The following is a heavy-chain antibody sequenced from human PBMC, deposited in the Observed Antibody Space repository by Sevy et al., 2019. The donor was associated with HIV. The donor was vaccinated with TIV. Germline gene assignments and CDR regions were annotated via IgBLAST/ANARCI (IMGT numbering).Heavy chain of an antibody. CDR1: GFSFSSFW. CDR3: AREGQRSHPGDY. J-gene: IGHJ4*02. D-gene: IGHD6-25*01. CDR2: IKEDGSEK. V-gene: IGHV3-7*01. Sequence: GGSLRLSCAASGFSFSSFWMSWVRQSPGKGLEWVANIKEDGSEKYYVDSVKGRFTISRDNAKNSLYLQMNSLRAEDTAVYYRAREGQRSHPGDYWGQGTLVTVSS.